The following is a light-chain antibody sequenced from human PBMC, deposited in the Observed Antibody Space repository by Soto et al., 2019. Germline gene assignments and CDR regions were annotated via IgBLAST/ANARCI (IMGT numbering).Light chain of an antibody. J-gene: IGKJ1*01. Sequence: EIVLTQSPGTLSLTPGERATLSCRASQSVSSSYLAWYQQKPGQAPRLLIYGASSRATGIPDRFSGSGSGTDFTLTISRLEPEDFAVYYCQQYGSPTWTFGQGTKVDNK. CDR2: GAS. CDR3: QQYGSPTWT. V-gene: IGKV3-20*01. CDR1: QSVSSSY.